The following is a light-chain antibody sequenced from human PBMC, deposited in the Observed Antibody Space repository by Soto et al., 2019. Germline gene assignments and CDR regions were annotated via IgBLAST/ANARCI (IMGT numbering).Light chain of an antibody. CDR1: QSVSNNY. J-gene: IGKJ1*01. CDR2: GAS. Sequence: EIVLTKSPVTLSFSPGERATLSCRASQSVSNNYLAWYQQKPGQAPRLLIYGASNRATGIPDRFSGSGSGTDFTLTISRLEPEDFAVYYCQQYGSSGTFGQGTKV. V-gene: IGKV3-20*01. CDR3: QQYGSSGT.